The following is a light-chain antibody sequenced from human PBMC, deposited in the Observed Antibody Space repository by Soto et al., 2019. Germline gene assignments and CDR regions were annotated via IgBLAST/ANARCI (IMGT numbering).Light chain of an antibody. V-gene: IGKV1-5*03. CDR1: QTISSW. CDR2: KAS. J-gene: IGKJ1*01. CDR3: QHYNSYSAA. Sequence: IQMTQSPATLSASVGDRVTITCRASQTISSWLAWYQQKPGKAPKLLIYKASTLKSGVPSRFSGSGSGTEFTLTISSLQPDDFATYYCQHYNSYSAAFGQGTKVDIK.